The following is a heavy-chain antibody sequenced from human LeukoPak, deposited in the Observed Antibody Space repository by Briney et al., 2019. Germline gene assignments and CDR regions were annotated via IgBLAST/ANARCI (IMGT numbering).Heavy chain of an antibody. J-gene: IGHJ5*02. CDR3: ARERGGYCSGGSCYPNWFDP. D-gene: IGHD2-15*01. CDR1: GYTFTGYY. CDR2: INPNSGGT. Sequence: ASVKVSCKASGYTFTGYYMHWVQQAPGQGLEWMGWINPNSGGTNYAQKFQGWVTMTRDTSISTAYMELSRLRSDDTAVYYCARERGGYCSGGSCYPNWFDPWGQGTLVTVSS. V-gene: IGHV1-2*04.